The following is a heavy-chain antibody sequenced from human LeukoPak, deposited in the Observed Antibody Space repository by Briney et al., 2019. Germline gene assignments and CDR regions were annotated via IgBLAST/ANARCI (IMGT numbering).Heavy chain of an antibody. V-gene: IGHV4-34*01. Sequence: SETLSLTCAVYGGSFSGYYWSWIRQPPGKGLEWIGEINHSGSTNYNPSLKSRVTISVDTSKNQFSLKLSSVTAADTAVYYCARHTWNYYDSSGEFDYWGQGTLVTVSS. D-gene: IGHD3-22*01. CDR3: ARHTWNYYDSSGEFDY. CDR1: GGSFSGYY. CDR2: INHSGST. J-gene: IGHJ4*02.